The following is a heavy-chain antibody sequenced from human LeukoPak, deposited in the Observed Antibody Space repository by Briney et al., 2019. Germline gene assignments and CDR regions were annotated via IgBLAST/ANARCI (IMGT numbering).Heavy chain of an antibody. D-gene: IGHD2-15*01. V-gene: IGHV3-74*01. J-gene: IGHJ5*02. CDR1: GFTFSSYW. Sequence: GGSLRLSCAASGFTFSSYWMHWVRQHPGKGLVWVSRINSDGSTTNYADSVKGRFTISRDNAENTLYLQMNSLRVEDTAVYYCTRRVSATRWFDPWGQGTLVTVSS. CDR2: INSDGSTT. CDR3: TRRVSATRWFDP.